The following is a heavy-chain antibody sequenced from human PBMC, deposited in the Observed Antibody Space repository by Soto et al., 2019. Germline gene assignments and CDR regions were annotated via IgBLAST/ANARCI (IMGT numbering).Heavy chain of an antibody. CDR1: GVTFKTSE. Sequence: GGSLRLSCAASGVTFKTSEVHGVRQAPGKGLEWLSFIRASDNSIYYADSVEGRFTISGDNAKNSVSLQMNSLTVGDTAIYYCASSGWGASGTPYLDFWGQGTLVTVSS. CDR3: ASSGWGASGTPYLDF. V-gene: IGHV3-48*03. CDR2: IRASDNSI. J-gene: IGHJ4*02. D-gene: IGHD1-1*01.